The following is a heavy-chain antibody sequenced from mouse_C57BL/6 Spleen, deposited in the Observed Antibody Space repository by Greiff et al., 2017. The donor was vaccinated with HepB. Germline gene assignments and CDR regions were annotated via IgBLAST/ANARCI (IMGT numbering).Heavy chain of an antibody. J-gene: IGHJ1*03. CDR2: ISYDGSN. Sequence: ESGPGLVKPSQSLSLTCSVTGYSITSGYYWNWIRQFPGNKLEWMGYISYDGSNNYNPSLKNRISITRDTSKNQFFLKLNSVTTEDTATYYCARGGGYYENWYFDVWGTGTTVTVSS. CDR1: GYSITSGYY. V-gene: IGHV3-6*01. D-gene: IGHD2-3*01. CDR3: ARGGGYYENWYFDV.